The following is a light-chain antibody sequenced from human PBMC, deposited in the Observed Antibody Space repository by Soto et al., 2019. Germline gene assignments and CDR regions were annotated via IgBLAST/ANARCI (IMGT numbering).Light chain of an antibody. V-gene: IGKV3-20*01. CDR2: GAS. J-gene: IGKJ3*01. CDR1: QSVSSSY. CDR3: QHYGSSSLT. Sequence: EIVLTQSPGTLSLSPGERATLSCRASQSVSSSYLAWYQQKPGQAPRLLIYGASSRATGIPDRFSGSGSGTDFTLTISRLEPEDFAVFYCQHYGSSSLTFGPGTKVDI.